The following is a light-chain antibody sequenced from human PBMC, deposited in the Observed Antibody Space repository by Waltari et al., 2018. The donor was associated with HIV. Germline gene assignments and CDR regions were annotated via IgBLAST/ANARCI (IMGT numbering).Light chain of an antibody. CDR2: GDN. Sequence: QSVLTQPPPAAGATVQWDLVPCSGSNSNVGSYVVSCYQHLPGTAPKLLIYGDNDRPSGVPDRFSGSKSGASASLAISDLQSEDEAEYYCAAWDARLNEYLFGTGTKVTVL. CDR1: NSNVGSYV. V-gene: IGLV1-44*01. CDR3: AAWDARLNEYL. J-gene: IGLJ1*01.